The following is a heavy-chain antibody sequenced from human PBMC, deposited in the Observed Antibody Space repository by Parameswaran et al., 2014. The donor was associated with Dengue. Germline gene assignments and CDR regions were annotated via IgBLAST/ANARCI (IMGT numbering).Heavy chain of an antibody. Sequence: VRQMPGKGLEWIGEINHSGSTNYNPSLKSRVTISVDTSKNQFSLKLSSVTAADTAVYYCARALPCSTTSCSNTRGDSFDYWGQGTLVTVSS. CDR3: ARALPCSTTSCSNTRGDSFDY. CDR2: INHSGST. V-gene: IGHV4-34*01. D-gene: IGHD2-2*01. J-gene: IGHJ4*02.